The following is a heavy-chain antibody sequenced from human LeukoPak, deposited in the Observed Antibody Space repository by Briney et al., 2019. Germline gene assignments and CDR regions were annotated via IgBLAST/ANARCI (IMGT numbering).Heavy chain of an antibody. Sequence: SVEVSCKASGGTFSSYAISWVRQAPGQGLEWMGGIIPIFGTANYAQKFQGRVTITTDESTSTAYMELSSLRSEDTAVYYCAREPAPEWELAPVGAFDIWGQGTMVTVSS. CDR3: AREPAPEWELAPVGAFDI. J-gene: IGHJ3*02. CDR2: IIPIFGTA. D-gene: IGHD1-26*01. CDR1: GGTFSSYA. V-gene: IGHV1-69*05.